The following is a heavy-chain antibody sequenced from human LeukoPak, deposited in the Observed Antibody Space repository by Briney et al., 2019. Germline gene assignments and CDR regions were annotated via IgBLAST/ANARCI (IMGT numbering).Heavy chain of an antibody. J-gene: IGHJ5*02. CDR1: GGSISGETYY. V-gene: IGHV4-61*02. CDR3: ARGGRGFDP. CDR2: IYSSGST. Sequence: KPSETLSLTCTVSGGSISGETYYWTWVRQPAGKGLEWIGRIYSSGSTSYNPSLKSRVTISVDTSKNQFSLELNSVTASDTAVYYCARGGRGFDPWGQGTLVTVSS.